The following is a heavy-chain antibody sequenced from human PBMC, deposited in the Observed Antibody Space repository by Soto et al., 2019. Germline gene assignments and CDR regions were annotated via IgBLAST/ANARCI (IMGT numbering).Heavy chain of an antibody. CDR3: ATGSGWSYYYYYGMDV. D-gene: IGHD6-19*01. V-gene: IGHV5-10-1*01. Sequence: GESLKISCKGSGYSYTSYWISWVRQMPGKGLEWMGRIDPSDSYTNYSPSFQGHVTISADKSISTAYLQWSSLKASDTAMYYCATGSGWSYYYYYGMDVWGQGTTVTVSS. CDR1: GYSYTSYW. J-gene: IGHJ6*02. CDR2: IDPSDSYT.